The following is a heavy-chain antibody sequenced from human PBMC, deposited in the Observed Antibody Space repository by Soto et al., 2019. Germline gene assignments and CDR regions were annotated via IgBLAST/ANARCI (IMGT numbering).Heavy chain of an antibody. D-gene: IGHD2-15*01. CDR2: IGGDGAST. V-gene: IGHV3-23*01. CDR3: TKDQDGEWWFSQGWFDP. CDR1: GFAFSSYA. J-gene: IGHJ5*02. Sequence: EVQLLESGGGLVQPGGSLRLSCAASGFAFSSYAMSWVRQSSGKGLEWVAAIGGDGASTYYADSVRGRFIISRDNSKNTLFLHMTSLRAEDTAVYYCTKDQDGEWWFSQGWFDPWGQGSLDTVSS.